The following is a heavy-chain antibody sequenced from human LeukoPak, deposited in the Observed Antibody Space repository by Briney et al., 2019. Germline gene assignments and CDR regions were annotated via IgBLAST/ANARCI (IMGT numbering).Heavy chain of an antibody. CDR3: ARGTRGGNSDY. V-gene: IGHV3-23*01. CDR1: GFTFSSYA. CDR2: ISGSGGST. J-gene: IGHJ4*02. Sequence: GGSLRLSCAASGFTFSSYAMSWVRQAPGKGLEWVSAISGSGGSTYYADSVKGRFTISRDNSKNTLYLQMNSLRAEDTAVYYRARGTRGGNSDYWGQGTLVTVSS. D-gene: IGHD3-10*01.